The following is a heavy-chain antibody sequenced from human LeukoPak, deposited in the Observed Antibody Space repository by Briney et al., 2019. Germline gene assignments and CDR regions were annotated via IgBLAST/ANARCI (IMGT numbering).Heavy chain of an antibody. V-gene: IGHV1-3*01. CDR1: GYTFTIYA. CDR2: INAGNGNT. CDR3: ARVASSGSHLLFDY. J-gene: IGHJ4*02. D-gene: IGHD3-10*01. Sequence: ASVKVSCKACGYTFTIYAMHGVGPAPGQRREWMGWINAGNGNTKYSQKFQGRVTITRDASASTASMQLSSLRSQATAVYYCARVASSGSHLLFDYWGQGTLVTVSS.